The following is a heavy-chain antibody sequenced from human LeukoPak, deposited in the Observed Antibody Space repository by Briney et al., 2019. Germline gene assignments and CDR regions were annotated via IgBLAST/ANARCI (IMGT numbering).Heavy chain of an antibody. Sequence: GASVKLSCKASGYTFTGYYMHWVRQAPGQGLEWMGWINPNSGGTNYAQKFQGRVTMTRDTSISTAYMEPSRMRSDDTAVYYCARDREDPQPQQVVRENNWFDPWGQGTLVTVSS. V-gene: IGHV1-2*02. CDR2: INPNSGGT. CDR3: ARDREDPQPQQVVRENNWFDP. CDR1: GYTFTGYY. D-gene: IGHD6-13*01. J-gene: IGHJ5*02.